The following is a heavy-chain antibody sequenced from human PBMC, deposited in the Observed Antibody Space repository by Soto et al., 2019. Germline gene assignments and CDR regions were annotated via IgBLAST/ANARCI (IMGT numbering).Heavy chain of an antibody. CDR2: IYWDDDK. Sequence: QITLKESGPTLVKPTQTLTLTCTFSGFSLSTSEVGVGWIRQPPGKALEWLALIYWDDDKRYSPSLKSRLTXPXGASKNQVVLTMTNMGPVDTATYYCEHRQGVSYSDYWGQGTLVTVSS. D-gene: IGHD2-8*01. CDR1: GFSLSTSEVG. CDR3: EHRQGVSYSDY. V-gene: IGHV2-5*02. J-gene: IGHJ4*02.